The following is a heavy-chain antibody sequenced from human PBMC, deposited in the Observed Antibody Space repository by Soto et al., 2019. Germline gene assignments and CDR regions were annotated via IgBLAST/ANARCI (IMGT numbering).Heavy chain of an antibody. Sequence: ASETLSLTCAVSGGSISGSYYYWGWLRQSPGKGPEWIGSVFYTGFTSYNPSLESRVSVSADTSKNQFSLKVSGVSAADTAVYFCSREQFYTDRSGYHYDGYFDLWGQGTRVTVSS. V-gene: IGHV4-39*02. CDR2: VFYTGFT. CDR3: SREQFYTDRSGYHYDGYFDL. D-gene: IGHD3-22*01. J-gene: IGHJ4*02. CDR1: GGSISGSYYY.